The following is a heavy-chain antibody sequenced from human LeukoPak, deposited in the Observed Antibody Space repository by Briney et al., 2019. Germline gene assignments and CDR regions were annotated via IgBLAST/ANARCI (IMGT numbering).Heavy chain of an antibody. Sequence: GGSLRLSCVASGFTLSDYYMSWIRQAPGKGLEWISFISSSGSTKYYADSVKGRFTISRDTTQNSLFLQMNSLRAEDTALYYCARERTPKHYYGSGTYGRYFDHWGQGTLVTVSS. CDR3: ARERTPKHYYGSGTYGRYFDH. V-gene: IGHV3-11*04. CDR2: ISSSGSTK. CDR1: GFTLSDYY. J-gene: IGHJ4*02. D-gene: IGHD3-10*01.